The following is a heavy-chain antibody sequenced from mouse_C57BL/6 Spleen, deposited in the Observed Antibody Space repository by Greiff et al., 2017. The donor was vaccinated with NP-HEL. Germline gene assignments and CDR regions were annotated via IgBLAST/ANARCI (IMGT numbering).Heavy chain of an antibody. CDR2: IDPENGDT. D-gene: IGHD1-1*01. CDR3: TTSYGSSPYYFDY. CDR1: GFNIKDDY. Sequence: EVKLQESGAELVRPGASVKLSCTASGFNIKDDYMHWVKQRPEQGPEWVGWIDPENGDTEYASKFQGKATITADTSSNTANLQLSSLTSKDTAVDYCTTSYGSSPYYFDYWGQGTTLTVSS. J-gene: IGHJ2*01. V-gene: IGHV14-4*01.